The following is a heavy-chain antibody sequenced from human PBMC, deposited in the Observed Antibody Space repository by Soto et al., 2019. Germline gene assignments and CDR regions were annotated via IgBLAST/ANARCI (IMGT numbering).Heavy chain of an antibody. Sequence: EVQLVESGGGLVKPGGSLRLSCAASGFTFSSYSMNWVRQAPGKGLEWVSSISSSSSYIYYADSVKGRFTISRDNAKNSLYLQMNSLRAEDTAVYYCARDRAGYDFWSGYYVFGAKRYFDYWGQGTLVTVSS. CDR2: ISSSSSYI. D-gene: IGHD3-3*01. V-gene: IGHV3-21*01. J-gene: IGHJ4*02. CDR1: GFTFSSYS. CDR3: ARDRAGYDFWSGYYVFGAKRYFDY.